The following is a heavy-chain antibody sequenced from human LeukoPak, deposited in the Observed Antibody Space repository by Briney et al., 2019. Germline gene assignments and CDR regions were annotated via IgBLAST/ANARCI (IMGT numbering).Heavy chain of an antibody. Sequence: GESLKISCKGSGYSFSSNWIGWVRQMPGKGLEWMGIIYPSDSDTRYNPSFQGQVTISADRSISTTSLQWRSLKASDTATYYCARRSPGVGATAEYWGQGTLVTVSS. CDR1: GYSFSSNW. J-gene: IGHJ4*02. CDR3: ARRSPGVGATAEY. CDR2: IYPSDSDT. V-gene: IGHV5-51*01. D-gene: IGHD1-26*01.